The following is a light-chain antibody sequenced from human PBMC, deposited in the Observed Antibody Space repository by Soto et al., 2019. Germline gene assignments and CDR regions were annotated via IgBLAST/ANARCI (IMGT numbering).Light chain of an antibody. V-gene: IGLV1-40*01. Sequence: QSVLTQPPSVSGAPGQRVTISCTGSSSNLGAGFDVHWYQQLPGTAPKLLIYANRSRPSGVPDRFSGSKSGTSASLAITGLQAEDEADYYCATWDDSLRGRVFGGGTKLTVL. CDR2: ANR. J-gene: IGLJ3*02. CDR1: SSNLGAGFD. CDR3: ATWDDSLRGRV.